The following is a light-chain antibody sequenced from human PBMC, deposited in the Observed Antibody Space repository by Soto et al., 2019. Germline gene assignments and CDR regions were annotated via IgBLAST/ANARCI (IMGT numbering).Light chain of an antibody. V-gene: IGKV3-20*01. J-gene: IGKJ1*01. CDR1: QSVSSTY. Sequence: EIVLTQSPGTLSLSPGERATLACRASQSVSSTYLAWYQQKPGQAPRLLIYGASSRASGIPDGFSGSGSGTDFTLTISRLDPEDFAVYYCQQHGTTFGQGTKVDIK. CDR2: GAS. CDR3: QQHGTT.